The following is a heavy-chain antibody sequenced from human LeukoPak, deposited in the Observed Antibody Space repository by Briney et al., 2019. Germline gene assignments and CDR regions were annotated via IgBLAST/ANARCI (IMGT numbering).Heavy chain of an antibody. J-gene: IGHJ4*02. CDR1: GFTFDDYG. CDR3: ARVQKALVVNTFDY. D-gene: IGHD3-22*01. Sequence: PGGSLRLSCAASGFTFDDYGMSWVRQAPGKGLEWIGEINHSGSTNYNPSLKSRVTISVDTSKNQFSLKLSSVTAADTAVYYCARVQKALVVNTFDYWGQGTLVTVSS. V-gene: IGHV4-34*01. CDR2: INHSGST.